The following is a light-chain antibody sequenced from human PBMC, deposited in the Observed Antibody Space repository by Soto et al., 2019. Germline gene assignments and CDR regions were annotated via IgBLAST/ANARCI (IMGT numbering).Light chain of an antibody. CDR2: RNN. J-gene: IGLJ2*01. CDR3: AAWDDSLSVL. Sequence: QSVLTQPPSASGTPGQRVTISCSGSSSNIGSNYVYWYQQLPGTAPKLLIYRNNQRPSGVPDRFSCSKSGTSASLAISGLRSEDEADYYCAAWDDSLSVLLGGGTKLTVL. V-gene: IGLV1-47*01. CDR1: SSNIGSNY.